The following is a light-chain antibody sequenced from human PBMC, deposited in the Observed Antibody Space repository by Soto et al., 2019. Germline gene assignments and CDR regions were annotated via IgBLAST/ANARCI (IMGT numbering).Light chain of an antibody. CDR3: MQPLENFRT. CDR1: ARLLHKNGYNY. J-gene: IGKJ1*01. CDR2: LGS. Sequence: IVMTQSPLSLSVTPGEAASISCMSSARLLHKNGYNYVDWYMQKPGQFPQLLIYLGSNRASGVPDRFSGSGSDTYFTLEISRVEADDVGVYYCMQPLENFRTFGQGTKVEIK. V-gene: IGKV2-28*01.